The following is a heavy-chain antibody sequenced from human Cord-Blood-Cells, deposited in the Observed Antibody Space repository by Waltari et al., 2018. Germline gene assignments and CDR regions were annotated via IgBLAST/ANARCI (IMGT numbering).Heavy chain of an antibody. D-gene: IGHD6-6*01. CDR1: GYSFTSYW. Sequence: EVQLVQSGAEVKKPGESLKISCKGSGYSFTSYWIGWVRQMPGKGLEWMGIIYPCDSENRYSPSFQGQVTSAADKSISTAYLQWGSRKASDTAMYYWARVPHSSSFDYWGQGTLVTVSS. V-gene: IGHV5-51*01. J-gene: IGHJ4*02. CDR2: IYPCDSEN. CDR3: ARVPHSSSFDY.